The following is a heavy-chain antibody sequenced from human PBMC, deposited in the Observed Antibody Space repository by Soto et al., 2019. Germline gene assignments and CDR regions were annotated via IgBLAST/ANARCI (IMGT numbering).Heavy chain of an antibody. D-gene: IGHD5-12*01. Sequence: PSETLSLTCSVSGGTINSGDYFWSWIRQPPGKGLEGIGSIFYTGSTYYSPSLKSRASMSMDTSKNLLSLRLRSLTAADTAVYFCARVKATLYRHYYFDYWGQGTPVTVSS. CDR3: ARVKATLYRHYYFDY. CDR1: GGTINSGDYF. J-gene: IGHJ4*02. V-gene: IGHV4-30-4*01. CDR2: IFYTGST.